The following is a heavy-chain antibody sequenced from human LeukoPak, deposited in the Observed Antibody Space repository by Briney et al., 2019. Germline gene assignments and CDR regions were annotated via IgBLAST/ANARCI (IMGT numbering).Heavy chain of an antibody. V-gene: IGHV4-34*01. D-gene: IGHD5-12*01. CDR2: INHSGST. J-gene: IGHJ4*02. CDR1: GGSFSGYY. CDR3: AGGGGSGYDRYYFDY. Sequence: SETLSLTCAVYGGSFSGYYWSWIRQPPGKGLEWIGEINHSGSTNYNPSLKSRVTISVDTSKNQFSLKLSSVTAADTAVYYCAGGGGSGYDRYYFDYWGQGTLVTVSS.